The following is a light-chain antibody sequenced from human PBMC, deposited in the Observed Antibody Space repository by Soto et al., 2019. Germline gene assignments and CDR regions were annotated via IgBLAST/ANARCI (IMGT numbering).Light chain of an antibody. Sequence: IQMTQSPSTVSASVGDRVTITCRASQSISIYLAGYQQKPGKAPKLLIYEASSLESGVPSRFSGSGSGTEFTLTIISLQPDDFATYYCQQYNSYPCTFGQGTKVDIK. CDR2: EAS. CDR3: QQYNSYPCT. V-gene: IGKV1-5*03. CDR1: QSISIY. J-gene: IGKJ1*01.